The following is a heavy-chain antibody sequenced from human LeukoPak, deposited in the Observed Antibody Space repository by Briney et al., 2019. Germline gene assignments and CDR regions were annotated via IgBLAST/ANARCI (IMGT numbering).Heavy chain of an antibody. CDR2: IYSTGST. V-gene: IGHV4-59*01. CDR1: GVSMTGYY. Sequence: SETLSLTCNVSGVSMTGYYWSWIRQPPGKGLEWIGYIYSTGSTHYNPSLKSRVTMSLDTSKNQFSLRLSSITAADTAVYYCARGHANNWFDPWGQGTLVTVSS. J-gene: IGHJ5*02. CDR3: ARGHANNWFDP. D-gene: IGHD2-2*01.